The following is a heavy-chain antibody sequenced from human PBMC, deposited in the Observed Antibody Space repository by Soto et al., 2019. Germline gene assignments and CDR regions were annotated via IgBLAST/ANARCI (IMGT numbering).Heavy chain of an antibody. CDR3: ARSPPMTTLAFDI. J-gene: IGHJ3*02. CDR1: GGSISSGGYY. D-gene: IGHD4-17*01. CDR2: IYYSGST. Sequence: PSETLSLTCTVSGGSISSGGYYWSWIRHHPGKGLEWIGYIYYSGSTYYNPSLKSRVTISVDTSKNQFSLKLSSVTAADTAVYYCARSPPMTTLAFDIWGQGTMVTVSS. V-gene: IGHV4-31*03.